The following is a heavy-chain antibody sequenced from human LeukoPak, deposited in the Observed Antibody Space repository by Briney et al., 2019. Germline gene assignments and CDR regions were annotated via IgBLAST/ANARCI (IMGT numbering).Heavy chain of an antibody. D-gene: IGHD2-15*01. CDR1: GFTFSSYA. CDR3: ARDASPYCSGGSCYSRLDY. J-gene: IGHJ4*02. Sequence: GGSLRLSCAASGFTFSSYAMHWVRQAPGKGLEWVAVISYDGSNKYYADSAKGRFTISRDNSKNTLYLQMNSLRAEDTAVYYCARDASPYCSGGSCYSRLDYWGQGTLVTVSS. V-gene: IGHV3-30-3*01. CDR2: ISYDGSNK.